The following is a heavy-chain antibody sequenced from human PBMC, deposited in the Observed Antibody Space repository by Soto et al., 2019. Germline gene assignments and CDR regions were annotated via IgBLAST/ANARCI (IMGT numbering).Heavy chain of an antibody. V-gene: IGHV3-23*01. D-gene: IGHD6-6*01. CDR3: AKVSSIAARGWFDP. J-gene: IGHJ5*02. CDR2: ISGSGGST. Sequence: LRLSCAASGFTFISYAMSWVRQAPGKGLEWVSAISGSGGSTYYADSVKGRFTISRDNSKNTLYLQMNSLRAEDTAVYYCAKVSSIAARGWFDPWGQGTLVTVSS. CDR1: GFTFISYA.